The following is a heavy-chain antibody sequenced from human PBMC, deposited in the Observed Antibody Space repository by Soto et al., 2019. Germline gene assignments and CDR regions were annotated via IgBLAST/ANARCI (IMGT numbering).Heavy chain of an antibody. V-gene: IGHV3-43*01. CDR1: GFTFDDYT. Sequence: GGSLRLSXAASGFTFDDYTMHWVRQAPGKGLEWVSLISWDGSRTYYADSVKGRFTISRDNSINSLYLRMNSLRTEDTAFYYCARDSEVPRPNYYYYGMDVWGQGTTVTVSS. J-gene: IGHJ6*02. CDR3: ARDSEVPRPNYYYYGMDV. CDR2: ISWDGSRT. D-gene: IGHD2-2*01.